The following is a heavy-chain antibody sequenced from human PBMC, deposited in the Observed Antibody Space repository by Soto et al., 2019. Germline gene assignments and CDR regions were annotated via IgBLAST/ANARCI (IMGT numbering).Heavy chain of an antibody. J-gene: IGHJ4*02. D-gene: IGHD3-22*01. CDR2: INPSGGST. Sequence: EASVKVSCKASRYTFTSYYMQWLRQSPGQGLEWMGIINPSGGSTSYAQKFQGRVTMTRDTSTSTVYMELSSMRSEETAVYYCARVGGYDSSGYGRIFDYWGKGTLVTGSS. CDR1: RYTFTSYY. CDR3: ARVGGYDSSGYGRIFDY. V-gene: IGHV1-46*01.